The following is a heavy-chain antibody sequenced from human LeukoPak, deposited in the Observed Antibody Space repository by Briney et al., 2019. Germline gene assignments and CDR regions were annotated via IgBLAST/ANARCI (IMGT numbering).Heavy chain of an antibody. Sequence: PGGSLRLSCTASGFTFSNYAMSWVRQAPGKGLEWVSIIYGGSTYYADSVKSRFTISRDNSKNTVYLQMNSLRAEDTAVYYCARDFEGVHRTTNSYTYYYYMDVWGKGTTVIVSS. CDR2: IYGGST. D-gene: IGHD2/OR15-2a*01. J-gene: IGHJ6*03. CDR3: ARDFEGVHRTTNSYTYYYYMDV. V-gene: IGHV3-23*03. CDR1: GFTFSNYA.